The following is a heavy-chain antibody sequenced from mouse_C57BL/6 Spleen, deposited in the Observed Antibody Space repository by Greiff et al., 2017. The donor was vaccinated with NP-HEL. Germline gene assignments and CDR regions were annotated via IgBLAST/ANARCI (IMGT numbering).Heavy chain of an antibody. CDR1: GYTFTSYW. D-gene: IGHD2-12*01. CDR3: ARRYLAWFAY. V-gene: IGHV1-55*01. J-gene: IGHJ3*01. Sequence: QVHVKQPGAELVKPGASVKMSCKASGYTFTSYWITWVKQRPGQGLEWIGDIYPGSGSTNYNEKFKSKATLTVDTSSSTAYMQLSSLTSEDSAVYYCARRYLAWFAYWGQGTLVTVSA. CDR2: IYPGSGST.